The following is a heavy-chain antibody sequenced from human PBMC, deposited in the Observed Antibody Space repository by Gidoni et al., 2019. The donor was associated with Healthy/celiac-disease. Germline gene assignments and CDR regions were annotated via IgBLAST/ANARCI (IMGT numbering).Heavy chain of an antibody. J-gene: IGHJ4*02. Sequence: QLQLQESGPGLVKLSETLSLTCTVSGGSIRSSSYYWGWIRQPPGKGLEWIGSIYYSGCTDYNPSLKSRVTISGDTSKNQFSLKRSSVTAADTAVYYGARRGGVYSYGPVGYWGQGTLVTVSS. CDR1: GGSIRSSSYY. CDR3: ARRGGVYSYGPVGY. CDR2: IYYSGCT. V-gene: IGHV4-39*01. D-gene: IGHD5-18*01.